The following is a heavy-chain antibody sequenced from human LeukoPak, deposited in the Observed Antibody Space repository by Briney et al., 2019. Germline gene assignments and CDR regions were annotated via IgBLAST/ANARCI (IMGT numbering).Heavy chain of an antibody. CDR1: GLSLNNYA. D-gene: IGHD3-3*01. CDR2: IKQDGSEK. V-gene: IGHV3-7*01. CDR3: ARDGDYDFWSGYYDS. J-gene: IGHJ4*02. Sequence: GGSLRLSCTASGLSLNNYAMSWVRQAPGKGLEWVANIKQDGSEKYYVDSVKGRFTVSRDNAKNSLYLQMNSLRAEDTAVYYCARDGDYDFWSGYYDSWGQGTLVSVSS.